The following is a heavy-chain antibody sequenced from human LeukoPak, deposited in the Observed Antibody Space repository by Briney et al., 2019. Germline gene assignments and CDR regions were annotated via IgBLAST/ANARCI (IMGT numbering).Heavy chain of an antibody. CDR1: GGSISSYY. CDR3: ARHPQWLVREWWFDP. D-gene: IGHD6-19*01. CDR2: IYYSGST. J-gene: IGHJ5*02. Sequence: SETLSLTCTVSGGSISSYYWSWIRQPPGKGLEWIGYIYYSGSTNYNPSLKSRVTISVDTSKNQFSLKLSSVTAADTAVYYCARHPQWLVREWWFDPWGQGTLVTVSS. V-gene: IGHV4-59*08.